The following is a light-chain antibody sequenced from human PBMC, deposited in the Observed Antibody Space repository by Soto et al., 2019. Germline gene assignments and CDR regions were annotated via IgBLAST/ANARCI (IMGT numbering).Light chain of an antibody. CDR2: LNSDGSH. Sequence: QSVLTQWPSASASLGASVKLTCTLSSGHSSYAIAWHQQQPEKGPRYLMKLNSDGSHSKGDGIPDRFSGSSSGAERYLTISSLQSEDEADYYCQTWVTGIYVFGTGTKLTVL. V-gene: IGLV4-69*01. J-gene: IGLJ1*01. CDR1: SGHSSYA. CDR3: QTWVTGIYV.